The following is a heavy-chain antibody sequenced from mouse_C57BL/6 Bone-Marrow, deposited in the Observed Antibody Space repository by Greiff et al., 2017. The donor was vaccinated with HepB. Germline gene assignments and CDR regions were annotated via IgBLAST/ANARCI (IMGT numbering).Heavy chain of an antibody. Sequence: LQQSGAELVRPGSSVKLSCKDSYFAFMASAMHWVKQRPGHGLEWIGTFTMDSDATEYSENFKGKATLTANTSSSTAYMELSSLTSEDSAVYYCAIYGSSLYYAMDYWGQGTSVTVTA. CDR3: AIYGSSLYYAMDY. D-gene: IGHD1-1*01. V-gene: IGHV1-49*01. CDR1: YFAFMASA. CDR2: FTMDSDAT. J-gene: IGHJ4*01.